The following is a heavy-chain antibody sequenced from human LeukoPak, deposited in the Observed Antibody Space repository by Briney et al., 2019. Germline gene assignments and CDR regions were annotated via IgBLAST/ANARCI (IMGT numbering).Heavy chain of an antibody. CDR3: ASSYDSSGYLRV. CDR2: INPNSGGT. D-gene: IGHD3-22*01. V-gene: IGHV1-2*04. Sequence: ASVKVSCKASGYTFTGYYMHWVRQAPGQGLEWMGWINPNSGGTNYAQKFQGWVTMTRDTSISTACMELSRLRSDDTAVYYCASSYDSSGYLRVWGQGTLVTVSS. J-gene: IGHJ4*02. CDR1: GYTFTGYY.